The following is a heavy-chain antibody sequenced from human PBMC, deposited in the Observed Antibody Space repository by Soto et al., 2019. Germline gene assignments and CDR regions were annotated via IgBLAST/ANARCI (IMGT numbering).Heavy chain of an antibody. Sequence: GGSLRLSCAASGFTFSSYAMSWVRQAPGKGLEWVSAISGSGGSTYYADSVKGRFTISRDNAKNSLYLQMSSLRAEDTALYYCARHGGTPDLYFDYWGQGTSVTVSS. J-gene: IGHJ4*02. CDR3: ARHGGTPDLYFDY. V-gene: IGHV3-23*01. CDR2: ISGSGGST. D-gene: IGHD3-16*01. CDR1: GFTFSSYA.